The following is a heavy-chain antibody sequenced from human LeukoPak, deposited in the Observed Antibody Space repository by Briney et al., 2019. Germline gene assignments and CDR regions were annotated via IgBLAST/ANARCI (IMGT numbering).Heavy chain of an antibody. J-gene: IGHJ4*02. CDR2: ISYDGSNK. Sequence: PGGSLRLSCAASGFTFSSYGMHWVRQAPGKGLEWVAVISYDGSNKYYADSVKGRFTISRDNSKNTLYLQMNSLRAEDTAVYYCAKDRTGYISWLRSIPGFDYWGRGTLVTVSS. V-gene: IGHV3-30*18. CDR1: GFTFSSYG. CDR3: AKDRTGYISWLRSIPGFDY. D-gene: IGHD5-12*01.